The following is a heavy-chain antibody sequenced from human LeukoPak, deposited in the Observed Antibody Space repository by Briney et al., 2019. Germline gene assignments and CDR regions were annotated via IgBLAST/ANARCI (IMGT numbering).Heavy chain of an antibody. CDR3: AKKAQYNGNYPLDY. Sequence: GGSLRLSCAASGFTFTSYSMSWVRQAPGKGLEWVSGTSDRGDYIYYADSVKGRFTISRDNSKNTLYLQMNSLRAEDTALYFCAKKAQYNGNYPLDYWGQGTLVTVSS. CDR2: TSDRGDYI. J-gene: IGHJ4*02. V-gene: IGHV3-23*01. D-gene: IGHD1-26*01. CDR1: GFTFTSYS.